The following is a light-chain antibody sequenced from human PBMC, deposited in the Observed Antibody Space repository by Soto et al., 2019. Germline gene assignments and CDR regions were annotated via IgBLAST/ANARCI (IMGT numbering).Light chain of an antibody. CDR2: SNN. J-gene: IGLJ3*02. Sequence: QSVLTQPPLASGTPGQRVTISCSGSSSNIGSNYVYWYQQLPGTAPKLLIYSNNQRPSGVPDRFSGSKSGTSASLAISGLRSEDEADYYCAAWDDNLSGKWVFGGGTKLTV. CDR1: SSNIGSNY. V-gene: IGLV1-47*02. CDR3: AAWDDNLSGKWV.